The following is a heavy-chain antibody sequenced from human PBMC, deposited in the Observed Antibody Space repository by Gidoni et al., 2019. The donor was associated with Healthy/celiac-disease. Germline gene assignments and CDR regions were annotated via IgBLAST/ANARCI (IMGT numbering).Heavy chain of an antibody. V-gene: IGHV3-21*01. D-gene: IGHD3-10*01. CDR2: ISSSSSYI. CDR3: AREGGYYGSGEAPHAFDI. Sequence: EVQLVESGGGLVKPGGSLRLSCAASGFTFSSYSMNWVRQAPGKGLEWVSSISSSSSYIYYADSVKGRFTISRDNAKNSLYLQMNSLRAEDTAVYYCAREGGYYGSGEAPHAFDIWGQGTMVTVSS. J-gene: IGHJ3*02. CDR1: GFTFSSYS.